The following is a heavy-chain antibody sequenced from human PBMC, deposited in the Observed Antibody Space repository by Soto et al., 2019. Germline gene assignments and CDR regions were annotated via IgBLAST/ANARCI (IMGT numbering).Heavy chain of an antibody. CDR2: VYYSGTT. V-gene: IGHV4-61*01. CDR1: GGSVSNKTYY. D-gene: IGHD4-17*01. CDR3: ARTTAVPNTLRSRYFFDY. Sequence: PSETLSLTCSVPGGSVSNKTYYWSWIRQPPGKRLEWIGYVYYSGTTNYNPSLKSRVTISVDLSKNQFSLRLGSVTTADTALYYCARTTAVPNTLRSRYFFDYWGQGTLVTVSS. J-gene: IGHJ4*02.